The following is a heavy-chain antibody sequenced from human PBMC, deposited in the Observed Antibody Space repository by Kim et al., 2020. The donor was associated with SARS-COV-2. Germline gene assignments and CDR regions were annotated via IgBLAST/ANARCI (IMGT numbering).Heavy chain of an antibody. J-gene: IGHJ6*02. CDR1: GFTFSSYS. CDR2: ISSSSSYI. D-gene: IGHD2-15*01. CDR3: ARDFLGVSCSGGSCYSDPYYYYGMDV. Sequence: GGSLRLSCAASGFTFSSYSMNWVRQAPGKGLEWVSSISSSSSYIYYADSVKGRFTISRDNAKNSLYLQMNSLRAKDTAVYYCARDFLGVSCSGGSCYSDPYYYYGMDVWGQGTTVTVSS. V-gene: IGHV3-21*01.